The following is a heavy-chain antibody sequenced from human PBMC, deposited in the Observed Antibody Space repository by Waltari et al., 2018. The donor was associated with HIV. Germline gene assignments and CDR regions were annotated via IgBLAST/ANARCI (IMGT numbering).Heavy chain of an antibody. CDR1: GGTFSSYA. Sequence: QVQLVQSGAEVKKPGSSVKVSCKASGGTFSSYAISWVRQAPGQGREWMGGIIPSFGTANYANKCQGRVTITADEATSTAYMGLSSLRSEDTAVYYCASNEVPAAMNYYGMDVWGQGTTVTVSS. D-gene: IGHD2-2*01. V-gene: IGHV1-69*12. CDR2: IIPSFGTA. CDR3: ASNEVPAAMNYYGMDV. J-gene: IGHJ6*02.